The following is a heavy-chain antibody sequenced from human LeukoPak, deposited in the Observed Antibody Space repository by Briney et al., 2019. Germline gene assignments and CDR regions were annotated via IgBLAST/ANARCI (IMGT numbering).Heavy chain of an antibody. V-gene: IGHV3-11*05. J-gene: IGHJ4*02. CDR2: ITRSSSDT. Sequence: GGSLRLSCAASGFTLSDHYMSWLRQAPGKGLECISYITRSSSDTNYADSVKGRFTISRDNAKKSLYLQMNSLRAEDTAVYYCARDYDILTGYFRGGFDYWGQGTLVTVSS. CDR1: GFTLSDHY. D-gene: IGHD3-9*01. CDR3: ARDYDILTGYFRGGFDY.